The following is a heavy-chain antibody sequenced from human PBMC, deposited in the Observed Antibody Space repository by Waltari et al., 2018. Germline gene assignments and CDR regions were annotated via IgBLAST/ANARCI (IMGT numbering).Heavy chain of an antibody. J-gene: IGHJ6*02. D-gene: IGHD3-3*01. V-gene: IGHV4-59*01. CDR1: GGHISSYY. CDR2: IYYSGST. Sequence: QVQLQESGPGLVKPSKTLSLTCTVSGGHISSYYWSWTRRPPGKGLEWIGYIYYSGSTNYNLSLKIRVTISVDTSKNQFSVKLSSVTAADTAVYYCARDVERQYYDFWSGPRSYGMDVWGQGTTVTVSS. CDR3: ARDVERQYYDFWSGPRSYGMDV.